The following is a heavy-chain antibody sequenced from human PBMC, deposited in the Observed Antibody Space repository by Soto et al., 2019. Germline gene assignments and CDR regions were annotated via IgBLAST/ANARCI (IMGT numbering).Heavy chain of an antibody. V-gene: IGHV4-30-2*01. Sequence: ASETLSLTCAVSGDSISSGGYSWSWIRQPPGKGLEWIGYIYHRGGTYYNPSLKSRVTISLDRSKNQFSLKLGSVTAAETAVYYCARGGDYYFDSWGQGTLVTVSS. CDR1: GDSISSGGYS. J-gene: IGHJ4*02. CDR3: ARGGDYYFDS. D-gene: IGHD2-21*02. CDR2: IYHRGGT.